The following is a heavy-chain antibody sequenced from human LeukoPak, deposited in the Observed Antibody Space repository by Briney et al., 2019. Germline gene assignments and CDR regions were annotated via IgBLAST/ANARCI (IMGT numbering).Heavy chain of an antibody. CDR3: ARLSSGSYTRGTFDI. D-gene: IGHD1-26*01. CDR1: GYTFTNHY. CDR2: LNPNDGHT. J-gene: IGHJ3*02. Sequence: ASVKVSCKASGYTFTNHYMHWARQAPGQGLEWMGILNPNDGHTTYAQMFQGRVTMTRDTSSNTVYMELSSLRYEDTAVYFCARLSSGSYTRGTFDIWGQGTLVTVSS. V-gene: IGHV1-46*01.